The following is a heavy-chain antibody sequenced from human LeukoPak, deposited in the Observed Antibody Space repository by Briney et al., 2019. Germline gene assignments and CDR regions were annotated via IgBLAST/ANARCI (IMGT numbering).Heavy chain of an antibody. CDR1: GFTFSDYY. Sequence: GGSLRLSCAASGFTFSDYYMSWIRQAPGKGLEWVSYVSSSSSSTIYYADSVKGRFTISRDNAKNSLYLQMNSLRVDDTAVYYCARVRGYTHEKGCFDPWGQGTLVTVSS. CDR3: ARVRGYTHEKGCFDP. J-gene: IGHJ5*02. CDR2: VSSSSSSTI. V-gene: IGHV3-11*01. D-gene: IGHD4-23*01.